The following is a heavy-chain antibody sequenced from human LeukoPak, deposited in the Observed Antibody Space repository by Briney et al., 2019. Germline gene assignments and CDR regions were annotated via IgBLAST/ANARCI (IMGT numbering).Heavy chain of an antibody. D-gene: IGHD6-19*01. J-gene: IGHJ5*02. CDR3: ARHCGSSGWYGDADWFDP. Sequence: PSQTLSLTCTVSGGSISSSSYYWGWIRQPPGKGLEWIGSIYYSGSTYYNPSLKSRVTISVDTSKNQFSLKLSSVTAADTAVYYCARHCGSSGWYGDADWFDPWGQGTLVTVSS. CDR1: GGSISSSSYY. V-gene: IGHV4-39*01. CDR2: IYYSGST.